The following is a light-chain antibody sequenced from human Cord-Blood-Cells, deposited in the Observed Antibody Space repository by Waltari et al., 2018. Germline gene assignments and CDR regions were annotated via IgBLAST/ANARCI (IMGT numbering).Light chain of an antibody. CDR1: SSDVGGYNY. CDR2: DVS. J-gene: IGLJ1*01. Sequence: QSALTQPRSVSGSPGQSVTISCTGTSSDVGGYNYVSWYQKHPGKAPKLMLYDVSKPPAVVPDRVSGYKSGNTASLTIAVLQAEDEADYCCCSNAGSYTYVFGTGTKVTVL. V-gene: IGLV2-11*02. CDR3: CSNAGSYTYV.